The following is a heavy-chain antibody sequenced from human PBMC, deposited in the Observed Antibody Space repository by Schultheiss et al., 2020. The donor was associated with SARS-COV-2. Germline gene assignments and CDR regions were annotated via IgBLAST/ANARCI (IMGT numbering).Heavy chain of an antibody. V-gene: IGHV3-9*01. CDR2: ISWNSGSI. CDR1: GFTFSSYG. Sequence: GGSLRLSCAASGFTFSSYGMHWVRQAPGKGLEWVSGISWNSGSIGYADSVKGRFTISRDNAKNSLYLQMNSLRGEDTAVYYCARGPSPDYGYYFDYWGQGTLVTVSS. CDR3: ARGPSPDYGYYFDY. D-gene: IGHD4-17*01. J-gene: IGHJ4*02.